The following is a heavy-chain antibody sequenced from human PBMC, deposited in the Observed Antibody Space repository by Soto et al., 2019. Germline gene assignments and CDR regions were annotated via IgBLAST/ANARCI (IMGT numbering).Heavy chain of an antibody. D-gene: IGHD2-21*02. CDR2: ISAYNGNT. Sequence: QVQLVQSGAEVKKPGASVKVSCKASGYTFTSYGISWVRQAPGQGLEWMGWISAYNGNTNYAQKLQGRVTMTTDTSTSTAYMELRSLRSDDTAVYYCARRVTPTYNYYYYGMDVWGQGTTVTVSS. CDR3: ARRVTPTYNYYYYGMDV. CDR1: GYTFTSYG. J-gene: IGHJ6*02. V-gene: IGHV1-18*01.